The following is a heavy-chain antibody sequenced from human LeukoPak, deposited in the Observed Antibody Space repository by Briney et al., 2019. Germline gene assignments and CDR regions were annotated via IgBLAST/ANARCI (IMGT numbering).Heavy chain of an antibody. Sequence: GGSLRLSCAASGFTFSSYWMSWVRQAPGKGLEWVANVKRDGSEKYYVDSVKGRFTISRDNAKNSLYLQMNSLRAEDTAVYFCARGQTTVTNWGQGTLVTVSS. V-gene: IGHV3-7*03. CDR2: VKRDGSEK. J-gene: IGHJ4*02. D-gene: IGHD4-17*01. CDR3: ARGQTTVTN. CDR1: GFTFSSYW.